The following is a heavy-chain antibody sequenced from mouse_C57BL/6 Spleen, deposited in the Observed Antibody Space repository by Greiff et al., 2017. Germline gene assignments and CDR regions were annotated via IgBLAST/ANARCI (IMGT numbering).Heavy chain of an antibody. CDR3: TSYGRDWYFDV. D-gene: IGHD1-1*01. CDR1: GFNIKDYS. V-gene: IGHV14-1*01. CDR2: IDPEDGDT. J-gene: IGHJ1*03. Sequence: VQLQQSGAELVRPGASVKLSCTASGFNIKDYSMHWVQQRPEQGLEWIGRIDPEDGDTEYAPKFQGKATLTADTSANTAYLQLSSLTSEDTAVYYCTSYGRDWYFDVWGTGTTVTVSS.